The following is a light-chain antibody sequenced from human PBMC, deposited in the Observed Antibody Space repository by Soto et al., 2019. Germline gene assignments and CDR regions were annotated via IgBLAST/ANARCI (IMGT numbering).Light chain of an antibody. CDR3: QQYGSSPT. Sequence: EIVLTQSPGTLSLSPGERATLSCRASQTVSSNYLAWFQQKPGQTPRLLIYGASSRVTGIPDRFSGSGSGTDFTLTINRLEPEDFAVYYCQQYGSSPTFGQGTKVDI. J-gene: IGKJ1*01. CDR1: QTVSSNY. CDR2: GAS. V-gene: IGKV3-20*01.